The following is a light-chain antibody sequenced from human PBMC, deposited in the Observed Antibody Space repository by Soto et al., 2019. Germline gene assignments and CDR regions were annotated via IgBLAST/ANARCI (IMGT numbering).Light chain of an antibody. V-gene: IGKV3-15*01. J-gene: IGKJ5*01. CDR1: QSVSSN. CDR2: GAS. Sequence: EMVLTRSAARQFLAPVREATPASRASQSVSSNLAWYQQKPGQAPRLLIYGASTRATAIPARFSGSGPGTEFTLTIRSLQSEDFAVYYCQQYDNWPPTTFGQGTCLEIK. CDR3: QQYDNWPPTT.